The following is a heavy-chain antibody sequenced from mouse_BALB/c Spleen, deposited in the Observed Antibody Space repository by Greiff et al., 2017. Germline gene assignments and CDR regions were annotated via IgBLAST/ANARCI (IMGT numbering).Heavy chain of an antibody. CDR1: GYTFTSYW. V-gene: IGHV1-7*01. D-gene: IGHD1-1*02. CDR2: INPSTGYT. J-gene: IGHJ2*01. Sequence: QVQLQQSGAELAKPGASLKMSCTASGYTFTSYWMHWVKQRPGQGLEWIGYINPSTGYTEYNQKFKDKATLTADKSTSTAYMQLSSLTSEDSAVYYCARGGGYFDYWGQGTTLTVSS. CDR3: ARGGGYFDY.